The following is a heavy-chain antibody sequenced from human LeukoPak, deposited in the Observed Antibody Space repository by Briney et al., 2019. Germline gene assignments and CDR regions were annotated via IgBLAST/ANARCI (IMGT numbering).Heavy chain of an antibody. CDR3: ARRSHGDWFYFDL. Sequence: IPSETLSLTCTVSGGSISTYYWSWIRQPPGKGLEWIGYIYYDGSTSYNPSLKSRVTISVDTCKNQFSLNLSSVTAADTAVYYCARRSHGDWFYFDLWGRGTLVTVSS. V-gene: IGHV4-59*13. CDR1: GGSISTYY. J-gene: IGHJ2*01. CDR2: IYYDGST. D-gene: IGHD3/OR15-3a*01.